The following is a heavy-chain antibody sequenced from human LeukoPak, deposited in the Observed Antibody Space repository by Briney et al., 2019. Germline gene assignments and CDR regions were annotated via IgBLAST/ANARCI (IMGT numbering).Heavy chain of an antibody. CDR1: GFPFSSYG. CDR3: AKDLNTVVMQYFDY. Sequence: GGSLRLSCTGSGFPFSSYGMHWVRQTPGRGLEWVAFMRYDGKTEYYADSVKGRFTIAREDSHSTVHLHMKDLRPDDAAVYFCAKDLNTVVMQYFDYWGRGTLVSVSS. V-gene: IGHV3-30*02. CDR2: MRYDGKTE. J-gene: IGHJ4*02. D-gene: IGHD2-21*01.